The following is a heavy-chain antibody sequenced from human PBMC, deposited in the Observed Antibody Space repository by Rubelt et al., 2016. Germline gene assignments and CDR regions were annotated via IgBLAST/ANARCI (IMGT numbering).Heavy chain of an antibody. V-gene: IGHV1-18*01. D-gene: IGHD3-10*01. CDR2: ISAYNGNT. CDR3: ARDPLPVRGVIMTPTH. CDR1: GYTFTSYG. Sequence: QVQLVQSGAEVKKPGASVKVSCKASGYTFTSYGISWVRQAPGQGLEWMGWISAYNGNTNYAQKPQGRGTRTTDTATSTAYMELRSLRSDDTAVYYCARDPLPVRGVIMTPTHWGQGTLVTVSS. J-gene: IGHJ4*02.